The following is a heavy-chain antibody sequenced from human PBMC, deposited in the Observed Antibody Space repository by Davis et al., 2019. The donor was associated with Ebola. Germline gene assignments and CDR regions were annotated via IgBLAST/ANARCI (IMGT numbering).Heavy chain of an antibody. Sequence: SSTYSGLTSSTYWMHWVRQAPGKGLEWVANIKKDGNEKYYVDSVKGRFTISRDNAKNSLYLQMNGLSAEDTAVYYCAKDRDFDYYDSSGDYFSKYYFDYWGQGTLVTVSS. CDR2: IKKDGNEK. CDR3: AKDRDFDYYDSSGDYFSKYYFDY. V-gene: IGHV3-7*01. J-gene: IGHJ4*02. D-gene: IGHD3-22*01. CDR1: GLTSSTYW.